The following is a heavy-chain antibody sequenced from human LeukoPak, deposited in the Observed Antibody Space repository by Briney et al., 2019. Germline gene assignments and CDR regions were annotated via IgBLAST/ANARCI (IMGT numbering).Heavy chain of an antibody. CDR3: ARDFRARSMVRGVMPY. J-gene: IGHJ4*02. V-gene: IGHV1-18*01. CDR1: GYTFTSHG. CDR2: ISTYNGNT. Sequence: ASVKVSCKASGYTFTSHGISWVRQAPGQGLEWMGWISTYNGNTNYAQKLQGRVTMTTDTYTSTAYMELRSLRSDDTAVYYCARDFRARSMVRGVMPYWGQGTLVTVSS. D-gene: IGHD3-10*01.